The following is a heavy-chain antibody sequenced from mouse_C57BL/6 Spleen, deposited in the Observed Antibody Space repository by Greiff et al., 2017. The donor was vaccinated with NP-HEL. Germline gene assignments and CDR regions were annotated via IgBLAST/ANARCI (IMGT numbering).Heavy chain of an antibody. J-gene: IGHJ3*01. Sequence: EVQRVESGGGLVKPGGSLKLSCAASGFNFSSYSMSWVRQTPVKRLEWVATINDGGSYTYYPDNVKCRFTISRDNAKNNLYLQMSHLKSEDTAMYYCAREKLTGPFAYWGQGTLVTVSA. V-gene: IGHV5-4*01. CDR1: GFNFSSYS. CDR3: AREKLTGPFAY. CDR2: INDGGSYT. D-gene: IGHD4-1*01.